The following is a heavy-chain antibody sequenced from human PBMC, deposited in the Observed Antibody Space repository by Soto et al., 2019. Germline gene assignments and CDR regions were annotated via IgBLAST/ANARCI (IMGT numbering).Heavy chain of an antibody. CDR2: IKQDGIET. Sequence: EVQLVESGGGLVQPGGSLRLSCAASGFIFGNYWMSWVRQAPGKGLEWVANIKQDGIETYYVDSVKGRFTISRDNAKNSLSLQRNSLRAEDTALYYCARARWVSGRYYFDYWGQGTLVTVSS. D-gene: IGHD1-26*01. CDR1: GFIFGNYW. CDR3: ARARWVSGRYYFDY. J-gene: IGHJ4*02. V-gene: IGHV3-7*04.